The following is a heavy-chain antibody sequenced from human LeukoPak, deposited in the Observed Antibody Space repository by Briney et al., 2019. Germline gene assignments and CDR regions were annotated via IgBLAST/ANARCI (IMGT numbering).Heavy chain of an antibody. CDR3: ARTTVTTLGFDY. CDR2: ISYDGSNK. Sequence: GGSLRLSCAASGFTFSSYAMHWVRQAPGKGLEWVALISYDGSNKYYADSVKGRFTISRDNAKNSLYLQMNSLRAEDTAVYYCARTTVTTLGFDYWGQGTLVTVSS. CDR1: GFTFSSYA. J-gene: IGHJ4*02. V-gene: IGHV3-30*04. D-gene: IGHD4-17*01.